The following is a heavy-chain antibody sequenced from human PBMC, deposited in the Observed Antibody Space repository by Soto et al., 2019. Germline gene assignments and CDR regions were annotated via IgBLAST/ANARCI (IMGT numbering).Heavy chain of an antibody. D-gene: IGHD2-2*01. CDR1: GGYISSYY. CDR3: ARAFGSTMPSLF. Sequence: SETLSLTCTVSGGYISSYYWTWIRQPPGKGLEWIGYIYYSGSTNYNPSLKSRVTMSIDTSKNQFSLKLSSVTAADTAVYYCARAFGSTMPSLFWGQGTLVTVS. CDR2: IYYSGST. J-gene: IGHJ4*02. V-gene: IGHV4-59*01.